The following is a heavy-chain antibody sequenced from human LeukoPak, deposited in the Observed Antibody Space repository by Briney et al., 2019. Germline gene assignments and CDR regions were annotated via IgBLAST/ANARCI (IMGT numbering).Heavy chain of an antibody. CDR2: FDPEDGET. V-gene: IGHV1-24*01. J-gene: IGHJ3*02. CDR1: RYTLTELS. D-gene: IGHD4-23*01. Sequence: ASVKVSCKVSRYTLTELSMHWVRQAPGKGLEWMGGFDPEDGETIYAQKFQGRVTMTEDTSTDTAYMELSSLRSEDTAVYYCATGDLRWYAFDIWGQGTMVTVSS. CDR3: ATGDLRWYAFDI.